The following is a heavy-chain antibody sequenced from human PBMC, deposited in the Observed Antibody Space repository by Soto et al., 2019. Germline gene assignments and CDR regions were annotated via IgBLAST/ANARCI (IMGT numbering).Heavy chain of an antibody. Sequence: QVQLQQWGAGLLKPSETLSLTCAVYGGSFSGYYWSWIRQPPGKGLEWIGEINHSGSTNYNPSLKSRVTISVDTSKTKFSLKLSSVTAADTAVYYCARGVVPAARRSGAFDIWGQGTMVTVSS. D-gene: IGHD2-2*01. CDR1: GGSFSGYY. CDR2: INHSGST. J-gene: IGHJ3*02. V-gene: IGHV4-34*01. CDR3: ARGVVPAARRSGAFDI.